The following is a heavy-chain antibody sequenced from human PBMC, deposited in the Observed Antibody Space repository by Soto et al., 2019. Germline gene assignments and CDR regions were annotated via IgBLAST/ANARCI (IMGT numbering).Heavy chain of an antibody. CDR1: GYTFTSYW. J-gene: IGHJ4*02. Sequence: PGESLKISCKGSGYTFTSYWIGWVRQMPWKGLEWMGIIYPGDSDTRYSPSFQGQVTISADKSISTAYLQWSSLKASDTAIYYCARTLQFSSSFYYWGQGTLVTVSS. V-gene: IGHV5-51*01. CDR2: IYPGDSDT. D-gene: IGHD6-6*01. CDR3: ARTLQFSSSFYY.